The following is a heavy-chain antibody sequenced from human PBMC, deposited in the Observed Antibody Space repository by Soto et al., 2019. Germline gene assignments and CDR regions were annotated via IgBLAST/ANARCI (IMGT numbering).Heavy chain of an antibody. J-gene: IGHJ6*02. V-gene: IGHV1-18*01. Sequence: ASVKVSCKASGYTFTSYGISWVRQAPGQGLEWMGWISAYNGNTNYAQKLQGRVTMTTDTSTSTAYMELRSLRSDDTAVYYCARDSPHCSGGSCYSRPYYYYYGMDVWGQGTTVTVSS. CDR2: ISAYNGNT. CDR3: ARDSPHCSGGSCYSRPYYYYYGMDV. D-gene: IGHD2-15*01. CDR1: GYTFTSYG.